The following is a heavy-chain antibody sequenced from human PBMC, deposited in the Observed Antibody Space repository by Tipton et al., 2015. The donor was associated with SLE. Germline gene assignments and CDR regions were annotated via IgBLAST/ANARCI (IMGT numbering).Heavy chain of an antibody. Sequence: LRLSCTVSGGSISSGDYYWSWIRQPPGKGLEWIGYIYYSGSTYYNPSLKSRLTISVDTSKNQFSLKLSSVTAADTAVYYCARVCTDDFWSGLPDAFDIWGQGTMVTVSS. CDR1: GGSISSGDYY. V-gene: IGHV4-30-4*01. J-gene: IGHJ3*02. D-gene: IGHD3-3*01. CDR3: ARVCTDDFWSGLPDAFDI. CDR2: IYYSGST.